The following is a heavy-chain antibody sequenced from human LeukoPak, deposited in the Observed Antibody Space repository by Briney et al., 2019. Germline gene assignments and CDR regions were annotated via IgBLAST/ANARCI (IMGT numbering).Heavy chain of an antibody. CDR2: IYYTGTT. J-gene: IGHJ4*02. CDR3: ARESGSSGWYDY. D-gene: IGHD6-19*01. CDR1: SSXISSYY. V-gene: IGHV4-59*01. Sequence: PSETLSLTCTVSSSXISSYYWSWIRQPPGKGLEWIGYIYYTGTTNYNPSLKSRVTISVDTSKNQFSLKLNSVTAADTAVYYCARESGSSGWYDYWGQGTLVTVSS.